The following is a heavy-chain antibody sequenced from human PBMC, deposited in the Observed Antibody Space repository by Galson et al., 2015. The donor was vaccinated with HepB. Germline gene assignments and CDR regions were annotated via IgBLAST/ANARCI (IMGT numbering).Heavy chain of an antibody. CDR1: GFTFRGYA. CDR3: ARDLLSVTYYYYYMDV. CDR2: ISYDGRNT. J-gene: IGHJ6*03. V-gene: IGHV3-30*04. Sequence: SLRLSCAGSGFTFRGYALHWVRQAPGKGLEWVAVISYDGRNTSYADSVKGRFTISRDNSQNTLYLQMNSLRSEDTAVYYCARDLLSVTYYYYYMDVWGKGTTVTVSS.